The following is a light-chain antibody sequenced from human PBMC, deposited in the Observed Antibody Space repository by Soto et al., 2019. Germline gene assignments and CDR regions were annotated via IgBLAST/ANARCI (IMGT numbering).Light chain of an antibody. CDR2: AAS. CDR1: QSISSY. J-gene: IGKJ1*01. CDR3: QQSYSTPWT. V-gene: IGKV1-39*01. Sequence: IQMTQSPSSLSASVGDIVTITCRASQSISSYLNWYQQKPGKAPKLLIYAASSLQSGVPSRFSGSGSGTDFTLTISSLQPEDFATYYCQQSYSTPWTFGQGTKVDIK.